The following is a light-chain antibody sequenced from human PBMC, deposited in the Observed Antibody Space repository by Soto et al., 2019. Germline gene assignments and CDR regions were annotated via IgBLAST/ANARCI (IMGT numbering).Light chain of an antibody. CDR1: QSVRSN. Sequence: IVLTQSPATLSLSPGERATLSCRASQSVRSNLAWYQQKPGQAPRLLIYGASSRATGIPDRFTGSGSGTDFTLTISRLEPEDFAVFYCHQYGSSPQTFGQGTKVDIK. CDR2: GAS. V-gene: IGKV3-20*01. J-gene: IGKJ1*01. CDR3: HQYGSSPQT.